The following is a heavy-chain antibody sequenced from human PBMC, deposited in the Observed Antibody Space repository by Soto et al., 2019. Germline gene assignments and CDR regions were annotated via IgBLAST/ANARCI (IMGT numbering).Heavy chain of an antibody. CDR2: IKQDGSEK. V-gene: IGHV3-7*01. CDR1: GFTFNNFW. CDR3: ARYLGGAFDI. J-gene: IGHJ3*02. Sequence: PGGSLRLSCVASGFTFNNFWMHWVRQAPGKGLGWVANIKQDGSEKYYVDSVKGRFTIPRDNAKNSLYLQMNSLRAEDTAIYYCARYLGGAFDIWGQGTMVTVSS. D-gene: IGHD3-10*01.